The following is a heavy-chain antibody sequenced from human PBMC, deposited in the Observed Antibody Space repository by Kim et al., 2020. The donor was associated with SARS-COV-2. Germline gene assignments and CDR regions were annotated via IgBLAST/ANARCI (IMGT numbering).Heavy chain of an antibody. CDR2: INAGNGNT. CDR3: ARDGSGSYTGKNNWFDP. CDR1: GYTFTSYA. J-gene: IGHJ5*02. D-gene: IGHD3-10*01. V-gene: IGHV1-3*01. Sequence: ASVKVSCKASGYTFTSYAMHWVRQAPGQRLEWMGWINAGNGNTKYSQKFQGRVTITRDTSASTAYMELSSLRSEDTAVYYCARDGSGSYTGKNNWFDPWGQGTLVTVSS.